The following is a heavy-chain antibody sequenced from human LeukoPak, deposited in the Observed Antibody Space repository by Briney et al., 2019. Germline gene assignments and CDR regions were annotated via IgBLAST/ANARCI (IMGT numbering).Heavy chain of an antibody. Sequence: GGSLRLSCAAYGFTLSGFSMSWVRQRPTKGLEWVANIKQDGRERYYGDSVKGRFTISRDNAKNSLSLQMNNLRVEDTAVYYCARYSGSYEVNYYYYYGMDVWGQGTTVTVSS. D-gene: IGHD1-26*01. CDR2: IKQDGRER. V-gene: IGHV3-7*01. CDR1: GFTLSGFS. J-gene: IGHJ6*02. CDR3: ARYSGSYEVNYYYYYGMDV.